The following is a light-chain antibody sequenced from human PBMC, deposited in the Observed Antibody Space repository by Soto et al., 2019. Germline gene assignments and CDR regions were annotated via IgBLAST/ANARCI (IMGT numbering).Light chain of an antibody. V-gene: IGKV4-1*01. CDR2: WAS. CDR3: QQYYSTPPWT. CDR1: QSVLYWANNKNY. J-gene: IGKJ1*01. Sequence: DIVMTQSPDSLAVSLGERATINCKSSQSVLYWANNKNYLAWYQQKPGQPPKLLIYWASTRESGVPDRFSGSGSGTDFNLTISSLQAEDVAVYYCQQYYSTPPWTFGQGTKVDIK.